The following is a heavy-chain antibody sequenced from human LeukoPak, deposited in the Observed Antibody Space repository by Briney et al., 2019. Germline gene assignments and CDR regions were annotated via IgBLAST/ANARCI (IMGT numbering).Heavy chain of an antibody. V-gene: IGHV3-21*04. D-gene: IGHD6-13*01. CDR3: ARDLGSSWYSVGN. Sequence: PGGSLRLSCAASGFTFSSYSMNWVRQAPGKGLEWVSSISSSSSYIYYADSVKGRFTISRDNAKNSLYLQMNSLRAEDTALYYCARDLGSSWYSVGNWGQGTLVTVSS. J-gene: IGHJ4*02. CDR1: GFTFSSYS. CDR2: ISSSSSYI.